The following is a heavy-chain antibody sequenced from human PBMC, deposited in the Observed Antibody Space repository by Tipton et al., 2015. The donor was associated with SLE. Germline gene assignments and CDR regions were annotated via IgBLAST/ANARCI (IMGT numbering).Heavy chain of an antibody. Sequence: QSGPEVKKPGSSVKVSCTASGYTFTGYYMHWVRQAPGQGLEWMGWINPNSGGTNYAQKFQGRVTMTRDTSISTAYMELSRLRSDDTAVYYCARGVDTGDGGAFDIWGQGTMVTVSS. CDR1: GYTFTGYY. V-gene: IGHV1-2*02. D-gene: IGHD7-27*01. J-gene: IGHJ3*02. CDR3: ARGVDTGDGGAFDI. CDR2: INPNSGGT.